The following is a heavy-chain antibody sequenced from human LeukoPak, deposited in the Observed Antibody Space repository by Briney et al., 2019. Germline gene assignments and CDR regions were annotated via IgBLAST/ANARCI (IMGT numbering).Heavy chain of an antibody. J-gene: IGHJ5*02. D-gene: IGHD3-10*01. V-gene: IGHV1-69*13. Sequence: SVTVSCTASGGTFSNYAISWVRQAPGQGLEWMGGIIPIFGTANYAQKFQGRVTITADESTSTAYMELSSLRSEDTAVYYCARVELWFGESLSESWFDPWGQGTLVTVSS. CDR3: ARVELWFGESLSESWFDP. CDR2: IIPIFGTA. CDR1: GGTFSNYA.